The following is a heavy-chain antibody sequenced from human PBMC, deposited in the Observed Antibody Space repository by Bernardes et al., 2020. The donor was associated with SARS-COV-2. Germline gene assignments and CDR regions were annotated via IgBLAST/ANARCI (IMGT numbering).Heavy chain of an antibody. CDR2: IWHYGSRE. Sequence: GSLRIASAAADFTYRDYTIHWVRPALGKGLEWVAVIWHYGSREYYVDSVKGRFAISRDNSNNTLYLQMNNLRVEDTALYRCATEDGEWLESWGQGTLVTVSS. J-gene: IGHJ5*01. CDR3: ATEDGEWLES. CDR1: DFTYRDYT. D-gene: IGHD4-17*01. V-gene: IGHV3-33*01.